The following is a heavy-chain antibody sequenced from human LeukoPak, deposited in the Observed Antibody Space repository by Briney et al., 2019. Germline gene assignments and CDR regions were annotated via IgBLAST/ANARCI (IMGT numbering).Heavy chain of an antibody. Sequence: PSETLSLTCAFSGYSISSGYYWGWIRQPPGKGLEWIGSIYHSGSTYYNPSLKSRVTISVDTSKNQFSLKLSSVTAADTAVYYCARDYGDYAFDYWGQGTLVTVSS. CDR2: IYHSGST. V-gene: IGHV4-38-2*02. CDR1: GYSISSGYY. CDR3: ARDYGDYAFDY. J-gene: IGHJ4*02. D-gene: IGHD4-17*01.